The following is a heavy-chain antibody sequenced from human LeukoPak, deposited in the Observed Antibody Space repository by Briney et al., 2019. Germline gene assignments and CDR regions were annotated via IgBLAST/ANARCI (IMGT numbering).Heavy chain of an antibody. CDR2: IYYSGST. CDR3: ARVPWQWLVRGAFDI. J-gene: IGHJ3*02. D-gene: IGHD6-19*01. CDR1: GGSISSGDYY. Sequence: SQTPSLTCTVSGGSISSGDYYWSWIRQPPGKGLEWIGYIYYSGSTYYNPSLKSRVTISVDTSKNQFSLKLSSVTAADTAVYYCARVPWQWLVRGAFDIWGQGTMVTVSS. V-gene: IGHV4-30-4*08.